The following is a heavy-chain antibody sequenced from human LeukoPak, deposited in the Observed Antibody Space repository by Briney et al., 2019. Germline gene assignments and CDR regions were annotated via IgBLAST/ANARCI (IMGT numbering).Heavy chain of an antibody. D-gene: IGHD5-24*01. Sequence: GESLRLSCAAPGFTFSSFWMSWVRQAPGEGLEWVANINQDGSEKFFADSVKGRFTISRDNAKNSLYLQMNSLRAEDTAVYYCAREMASDFDYWGRGTLVTVSS. CDR1: GFTFSSFW. CDR2: INQDGSEK. CDR3: AREMASDFDY. J-gene: IGHJ4*02. V-gene: IGHV3-7*01.